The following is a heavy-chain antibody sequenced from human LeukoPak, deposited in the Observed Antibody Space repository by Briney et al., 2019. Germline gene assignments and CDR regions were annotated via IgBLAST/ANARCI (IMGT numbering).Heavy chain of an antibody. CDR1: GGSISSSSYY. Sequence: PSETLSLTCTVSGGSISSSSYYWGWIRQHPGKVLEWIGYIYYSGSTYYNPSLKSRVTISVDTSKNQFSLKLSSVTAADTAVYYCAGVRPQGYTIFGVENAFDIWGQGTMVTVSS. D-gene: IGHD3-3*01. CDR3: AGVRPQGYTIFGVENAFDI. V-gene: IGHV4-31*03. J-gene: IGHJ3*02. CDR2: IYYSGST.